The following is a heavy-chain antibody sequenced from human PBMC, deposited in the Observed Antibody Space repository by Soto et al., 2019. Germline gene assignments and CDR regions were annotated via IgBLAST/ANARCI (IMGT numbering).Heavy chain of an antibody. CDR3: ARGLGDGWFDP. CDR2: IYYSGST. J-gene: IGHJ5*02. CDR1: GGSISSSSYY. Sequence: QLQLQESGPGLVKPSETLSLTCTVSGGSISSSSYYWGWIRQPPGKGLEWIGSIYYSGSTYYNPSLKSRVTISVDTSKNQFSLKLSSVTAADTAVYYCARGLGDGWFDPWGQGTLVTVSS. D-gene: IGHD2-21*01. V-gene: IGHV4-39*01.